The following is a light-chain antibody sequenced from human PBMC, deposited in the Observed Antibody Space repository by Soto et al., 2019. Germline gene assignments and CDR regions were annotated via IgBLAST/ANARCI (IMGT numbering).Light chain of an antibody. V-gene: IGKV3-20*01. CDR2: GAS. J-gene: IGKJ1*01. Sequence: EIVLTQPPATLSLSPGERATLSCRASQSVSSSYLAWYQQQPFQAPRLLIYGASSRATGIPDRFSGSGSGTDFTLTISRLEPEDFAVYYCQQYGSSSWTFGQGTKVDIK. CDR1: QSVSSSY. CDR3: QQYGSSSWT.